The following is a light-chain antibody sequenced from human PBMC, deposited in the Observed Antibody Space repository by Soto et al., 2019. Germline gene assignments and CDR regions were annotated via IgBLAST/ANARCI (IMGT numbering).Light chain of an antibody. V-gene: IGKV3-20*01. J-gene: IGKJ1*01. CDR3: QQYGSSGT. CDR2: GAS. CDR1: QSVSNNY. Sequence: EIVLTQSPGTLSLSPGERATLSYRASQSVSNNYLAWYQQKPGQAPRLLIYGASNRATDIPDRFSGSGSGTDFTLTISRLEPEDFAVYYCQQYGSSGTFGQGTKVEIK.